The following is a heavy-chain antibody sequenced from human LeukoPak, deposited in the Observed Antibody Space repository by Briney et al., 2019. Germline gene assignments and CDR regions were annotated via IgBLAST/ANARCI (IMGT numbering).Heavy chain of an antibody. CDR3: ARGEQQLVQDYFDY. J-gene: IGHJ4*02. Sequence: GGSLRLSCAASGFTFSSYSMNWVRQAPGKGLEWVSSISSSSSYIYYADSVKGRFTISRDNAKNSLYLQMNSLRAEDTAVYYCARGEQQLVQDYFDYWGQGTLVTVSS. CDR2: ISSSSSYI. CDR1: GFTFSSYS. V-gene: IGHV3-21*01. D-gene: IGHD6-13*01.